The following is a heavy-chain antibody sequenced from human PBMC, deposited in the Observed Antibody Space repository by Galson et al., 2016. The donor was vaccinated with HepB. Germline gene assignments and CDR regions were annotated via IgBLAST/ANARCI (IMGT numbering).Heavy chain of an antibody. D-gene: IGHD4-23*01. CDR2: INGDGSST. CDR1: GFIFNTHW. V-gene: IGHV3-74*01. J-gene: IGHJ4*02. CDR3: ARDAYGGYPGYLL. Sequence: SLRLSCAASGFIFNTHWMHWVRQAPGKGLVWVSRINGDGSSTNYADSVQGRFTISRDNAKNTLFLQMNSLRAEDTAVYYCARDAYGGYPGYLLWGQGTLVTVSS.